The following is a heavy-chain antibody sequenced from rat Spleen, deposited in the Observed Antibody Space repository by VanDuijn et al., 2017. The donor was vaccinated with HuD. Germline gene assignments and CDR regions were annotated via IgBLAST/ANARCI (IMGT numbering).Heavy chain of an antibody. CDR3: ARDLGDY. CDR2: IWSGGNT. V-gene: IGHV2-15*01. Sequence: QVQLKESGPGLVQPSQTLSLTCTVSGFSLTSNSVSWVRQPPGKGLEWMGAIWSGGNTDYNSALKSRLSISRDTSKSQVFLKRNSLQTEDTATYYCARDLGDYWGQGVMVTVSS. CDR1: GFSLTSNS. J-gene: IGHJ2*01.